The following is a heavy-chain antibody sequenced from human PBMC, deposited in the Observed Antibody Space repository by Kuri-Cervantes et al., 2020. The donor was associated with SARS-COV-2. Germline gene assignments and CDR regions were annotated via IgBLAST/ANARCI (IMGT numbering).Heavy chain of an antibody. D-gene: IGHD6-13*01. V-gene: IGHV4-34*01. CDR3: ARGSSSLDWGYNWFDP. J-gene: IGHJ5*02. Sequence: SETLSLTCAVYGGSFSGYYWSWIRQPPGKGLEWIGEINHSGSTNYNPSLKSRVTISVDTSKNQFSLKLSSVTAADTAVYYCARGSSSLDWGYNWFDPWGQGTLVTGAS. CDR1: GGSFSGYY. CDR2: INHSGST.